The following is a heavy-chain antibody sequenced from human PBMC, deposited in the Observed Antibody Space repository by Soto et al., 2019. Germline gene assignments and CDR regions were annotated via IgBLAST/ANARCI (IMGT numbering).Heavy chain of an antibody. D-gene: IGHD3-22*01. CDR1: GFTVSSKY. CDR2: ISGSGGST. J-gene: IGHJ4*02. Sequence: EVQLVESGGGLIQPGGSLRLSCAASGFTVSSKYMSWVRQAPGKGLEWVSAISGSGGSTYYADSVKGRFTISRDNSKNTLYLQMNSLRAEDTAVYYCAKDPPYYYDSSGSDYWGQGTLVTVSS. CDR3: AKDPPYYYDSSGSDY. V-gene: IGHV3-23*04.